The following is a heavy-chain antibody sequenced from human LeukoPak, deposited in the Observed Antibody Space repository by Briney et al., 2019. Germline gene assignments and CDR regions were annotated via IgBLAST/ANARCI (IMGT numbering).Heavy chain of an antibody. CDR1: GFTFSSYS. CDR3: ARDGGTVTLKYFQH. V-gene: IGHV3-21*01. J-gene: IGHJ1*01. D-gene: IGHD4-17*01. CDR2: ISSSSSYI. Sequence: PGGSLRLSCAASGFTFSSYSMNWVRQAPGKGLEWVSSISSSSSYIYYADSVKGRFTISRDNAKNSLYLQMNSLKAEDTAVYYCARDGGTVTLKYFQHWGQGTLVTVSS.